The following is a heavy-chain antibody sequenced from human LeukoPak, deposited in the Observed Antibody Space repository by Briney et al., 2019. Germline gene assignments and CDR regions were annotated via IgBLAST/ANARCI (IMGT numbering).Heavy chain of an antibody. D-gene: IGHD3-9*01. V-gene: IGHV1-8*03. CDR3: ANVVLRYFDWLLSVSWFDP. Sequence: GASVKVSCEASGYTFTSYDINWVRQATGQGLEWMGWMNPNSGNTGYAQKFQGRVTITRNTSISTAYMELSSLRSEDTAVYYCANVVLRYFDWLLSVSWFDPWGQGTLVTVSS. CDR1: GYTFTSYD. J-gene: IGHJ5*02. CDR2: MNPNSGNT.